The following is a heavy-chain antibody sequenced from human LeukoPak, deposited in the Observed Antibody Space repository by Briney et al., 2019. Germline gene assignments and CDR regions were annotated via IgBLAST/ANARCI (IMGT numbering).Heavy chain of an antibody. V-gene: IGHV3-15*01. D-gene: IGHD1-26*01. CDR3: TTGAPRAYSGSYSNC. J-gene: IGHJ4*02. CDR1: GLTFSNAW. CDR2: IKSKTDGGTT. Sequence: GGSLRLSCAASGLTFSNAWMSWVRQAPGKGLEWVGRIKSKTDGGTTDYAAPVKGRFTISRDDSQNTLYLQMNSLKTEDTAVYYCTTGAPRAYSGSYSNCWGQGTLVTVSS.